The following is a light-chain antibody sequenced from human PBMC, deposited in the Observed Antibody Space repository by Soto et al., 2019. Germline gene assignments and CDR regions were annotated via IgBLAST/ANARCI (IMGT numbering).Light chain of an antibody. CDR2: YDD. CDR3: ATWDDSLNTEL. Sequence: QSVLTQPPSVSGAPRQRVTISCSGSSSNIGNKPVNWYQQLPGQAPKLLIYYDDLKPSGVSDRFSGSKSGTSASLTISGLQSADWAHYYCATWDDSLNTELFGGGTKLTVL. CDR1: SSNIGNKP. J-gene: IGLJ2*01. V-gene: IGLV1-36*01.